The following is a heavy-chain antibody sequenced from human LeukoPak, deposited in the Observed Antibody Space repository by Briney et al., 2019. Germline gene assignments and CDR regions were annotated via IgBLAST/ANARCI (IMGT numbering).Heavy chain of an antibody. V-gene: IGHV3-53*01. CDR1: GFIVSSNY. D-gene: IGHD2-21*02. J-gene: IGHJ4*02. Sequence: PGGSLRLSCVASGFIVSSNYMSWVRQAPGKGLEWVSVIYSGGRTYYADSVKGRFTISRDNSKGTLYLQMNSLRAEDTAVYYCARGDVYFDYWGQGTLVTVSS. CDR3: ARGDVYFDY. CDR2: IYSGGRT.